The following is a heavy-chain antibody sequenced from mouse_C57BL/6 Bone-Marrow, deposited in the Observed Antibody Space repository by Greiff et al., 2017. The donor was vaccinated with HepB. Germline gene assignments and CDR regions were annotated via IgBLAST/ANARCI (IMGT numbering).Heavy chain of an antibody. CDR2: IYPGSGST. CDR3: ARRDGNYVSFDY. J-gene: IGHJ2*01. Sequence: VQLQQPGAELVKPGASVKMSCKASGYTFTSYWITWVKQRPGQGLEWIGDIYPGSGSTNYNEKFKGKATLTVEKSSSTVYLELSRLTSDDSAVYYCARRDGNYVSFDYWGQGTTLTVSS. V-gene: IGHV1-55*01. CDR1: GYTFTSYW. D-gene: IGHD2-1*01.